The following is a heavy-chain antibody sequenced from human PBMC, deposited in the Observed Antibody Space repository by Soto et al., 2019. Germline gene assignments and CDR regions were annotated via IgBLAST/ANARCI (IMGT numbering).Heavy chain of an antibody. V-gene: IGHV3-9*01. CDR2: INWNSASI. CDR3: ARGGAAIYYAMDV. Sequence: EVHLVESGGGLVQPGRSLRLSCAASGFTFDDYAMHWVRQVPGKGLEWVSGINWNSASIGYADSVKGRFTISRDNAKNSLYLQMNSLRDEDTALYYCARGGAAIYYAMDVWGQGTTVTVSS. CDR1: GFTFDDYA. D-gene: IGHD1-26*01. J-gene: IGHJ6*02.